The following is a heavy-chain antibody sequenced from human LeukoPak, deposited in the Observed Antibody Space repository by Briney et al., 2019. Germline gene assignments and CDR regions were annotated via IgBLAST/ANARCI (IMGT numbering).Heavy chain of an antibody. CDR2: INHSGST. Sequence: PSETLSLTCGVYGGSFSGYYWSWIRQPPGKGLEWIGEINHSGSTNYNPSLKSRVTISVDTSKNQFSLKLSSVTAADTAVYYCARGRGWFGELRKRWFDPWGQGTLVTVSS. CDR3: ARGRGWFGELRKRWFDP. CDR1: GGSFSGYY. J-gene: IGHJ5*02. V-gene: IGHV4-34*01. D-gene: IGHD3-10*01.